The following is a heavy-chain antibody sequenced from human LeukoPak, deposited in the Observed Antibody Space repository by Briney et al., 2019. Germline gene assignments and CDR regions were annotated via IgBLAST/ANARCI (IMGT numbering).Heavy chain of an antibody. Sequence: GGSLRLSCAASGFNVSSNYMSWVRQAPGKGLEWVSIIYSGGTTSYADSVKGRFTISTDISKNTLYLQMNSLRAEDTAVYYCARGCVRAVTSHWGQGTLVTVSS. CDR2: IYSGGTT. J-gene: IGHJ4*02. D-gene: IGHD4-23*01. CDR3: ARGCVRAVTSH. V-gene: IGHV3-66*01. CDR1: GFNVSSNY.